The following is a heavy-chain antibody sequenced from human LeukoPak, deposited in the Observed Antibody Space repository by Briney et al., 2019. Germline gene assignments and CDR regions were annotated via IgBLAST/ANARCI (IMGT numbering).Heavy chain of an antibody. CDR3: ARSCTNGVCSQKLGWNWYDA. V-gene: IGHV1-69*05. CDR2: IIPIFGTA. CDR1: GGTFSSYA. D-gene: IGHD2-8*01. J-gene: IGHJ5*02. Sequence: SVKVSCKASGGTFSSYAISWVRQAPGQGLEWMGGIIPIFGTANYAQKFQGRVTITRDESTSTAYMELSSLRSEDTAVYYCARSCTNGVCSQKLGWNWYDAGGQGTLVTVSS.